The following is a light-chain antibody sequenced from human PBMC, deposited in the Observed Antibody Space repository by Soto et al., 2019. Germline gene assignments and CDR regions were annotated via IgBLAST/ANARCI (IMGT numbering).Light chain of an antibody. Sequence: TALTQSPATLSLSSGATATPSCRASQSVSGYIGWYQQKPGQAPRLLIYADSNRATGIPARFSGSGSGTDFTLTISSLEPEDFSVYYCQQRYNWPITFGQGTRLEIK. CDR1: QSVSGY. V-gene: IGKV3-11*01. CDR2: ADS. J-gene: IGKJ5*01. CDR3: QQRYNWPIT.